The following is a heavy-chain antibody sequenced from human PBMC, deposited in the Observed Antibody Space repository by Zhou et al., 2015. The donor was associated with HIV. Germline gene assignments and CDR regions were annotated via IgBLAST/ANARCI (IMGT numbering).Heavy chain of an antibody. J-gene: IGHJ1*01. CDR2: IIPVFGTA. D-gene: IGHD4-17*01. CDR1: GGTFGTYG. V-gene: IGHV1-69*06. CDR3: ARGFSHGDYEVFLKE. Sequence: QVQLVQSGAEVKKPGSSVKVSCKASGGTFGTYGLTWVRQAPGQGLEWMGGIIPVFGTAKYAQKFQGRVSITADRSTSIAYMDLRSLRSDDTAVYYCARGFSHGDYEVFLKEWGQGTLITVSS.